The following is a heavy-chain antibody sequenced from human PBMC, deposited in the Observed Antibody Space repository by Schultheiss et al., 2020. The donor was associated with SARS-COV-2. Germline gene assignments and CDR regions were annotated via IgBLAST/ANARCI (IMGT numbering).Heavy chain of an antibody. V-gene: IGHV3-7*03. D-gene: IGHD3-10*01. CDR2: IKQDGSEK. J-gene: IGHJ6*02. Sequence: GGSLRLSCAASGFTFSSSWMHWVCQAPEKGLEWVANIKQDGSEKYYVDSVKGRFTISRDNAKNSLYLQMNSLRAEDTAVYYCARDQVFEEYFYGMDVWGQGTTVTVSS. CDR3: ARDQVFEEYFYGMDV. CDR1: GFTFSSSW.